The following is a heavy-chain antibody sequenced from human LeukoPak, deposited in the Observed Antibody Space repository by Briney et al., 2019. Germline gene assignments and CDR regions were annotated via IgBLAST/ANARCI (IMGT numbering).Heavy chain of an antibody. J-gene: IGHJ4*02. CDR1: GFTFSSYG. Sequence: GGSLRLSCAASGFTFSSYGMHWVRQAPGKGLEWVAVISYDGSNKYYADSVKGRFTISRDNAKNSLYLQMNSLRAEDTALYYCARGWGLDYWGQGTLVTVSS. CDR2: ISYDGSNK. V-gene: IGHV3-30*03. CDR3: ARGWGLDY. D-gene: IGHD3-16*01.